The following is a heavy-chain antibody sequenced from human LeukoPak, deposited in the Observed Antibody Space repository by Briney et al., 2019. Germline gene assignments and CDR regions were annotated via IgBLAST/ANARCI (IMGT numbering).Heavy chain of an antibody. CDR1: RFTFSDYA. V-gene: IGHV3-30*18. D-gene: IGHD1-7*01. Sequence: GGSLRLSCAASRFTFSDYAMHWVRQAPGRGLEWVAIISYDGSNEYYAGSVKGRFTISRDNSKNTLYLQMNSLRPEDTAVYYCAKNRVVFNWNYAYYFDYWGQGTLVTVSS. CDR3: AKNRVVFNWNYAYYFDY. J-gene: IGHJ4*02. CDR2: ISYDGSNE.